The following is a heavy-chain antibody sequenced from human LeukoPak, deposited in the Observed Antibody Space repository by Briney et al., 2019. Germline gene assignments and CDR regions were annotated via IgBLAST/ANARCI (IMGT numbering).Heavy chain of an antibody. J-gene: IGHJ4*02. CDR3: LITGGSSHY. V-gene: IGHV3-30*02. CDR2: IRYDGGNK. D-gene: IGHD6-6*01. CDR1: GFTFSSYG. Sequence: GGSLRLSCAASGFTFSSYGMHWVRQAPGKGLEWVAFIRYDGGNKYYADSVKGRFTISRDNSKNTLYLQMDSLRAEDTAVYYCLITGGSSHYWGQGTLVTVSS.